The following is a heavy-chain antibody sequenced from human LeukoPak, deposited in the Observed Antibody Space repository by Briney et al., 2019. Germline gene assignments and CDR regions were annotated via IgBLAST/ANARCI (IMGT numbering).Heavy chain of an antibody. V-gene: IGHV5-51*01. D-gene: IGHD1-14*01. CDR2: IYPGDSDT. Sequence: HGESLKISCKGSGYSFTSYWIGWVRQMPGKGLEWMGIIYPGDSDTRYSPSFQGQVTISAGKSISTAYLQWSSLKASDTAMYYCARLVFSHTGDYYYGMDVWGQGTTVTVSS. J-gene: IGHJ6*02. CDR1: GYSFTSYW. CDR3: ARLVFSHTGDYYYGMDV.